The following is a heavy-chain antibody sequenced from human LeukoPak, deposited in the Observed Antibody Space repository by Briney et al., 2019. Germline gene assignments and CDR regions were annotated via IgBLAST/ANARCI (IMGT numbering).Heavy chain of an antibody. D-gene: IGHD6-6*01. Sequence: PSETLSLTCTVSGGSISSYYWSWIRQLPGKGLEWIGYIYYSGSTNYNPSLKSRVTISVDTSKNQFSLKLSSVTAADTAVYYCARGSAARPYDYWGQGTLVTVSS. J-gene: IGHJ4*02. CDR1: GGSISSYY. V-gene: IGHV4-59*01. CDR2: IYYSGST. CDR3: ARGSAARPYDY.